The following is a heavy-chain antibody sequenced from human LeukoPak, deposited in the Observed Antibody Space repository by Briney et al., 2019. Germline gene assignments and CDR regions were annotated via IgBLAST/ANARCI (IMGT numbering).Heavy chain of an antibody. D-gene: IGHD3-22*01. CDR3: ATVVTRDAFDI. V-gene: IGHV4-59*01. CDR2: IYYSGNT. Sequence: SGTLSLTCTVSGGSISSYYWSWIRQPPGKGLEWIGYIYYSGNTNYNPSLKSRVTISVDTSKNQFSLKLSSVTAADTAVYYCATVVTRDAFDIWGQGTMVTVSS. CDR1: GGSISSYY. J-gene: IGHJ3*02.